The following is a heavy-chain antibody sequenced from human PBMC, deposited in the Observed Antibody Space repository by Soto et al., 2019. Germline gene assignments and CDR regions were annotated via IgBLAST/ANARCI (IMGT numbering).Heavy chain of an antibody. V-gene: IGHV1-18*01. Sequence: QVQLVQSGAEVKKPGASVKVSCKASGYTFTSYGISWVRQAPGQGLEWMGWIRAYNGNTNYAQKLQSRVTMTPDTATRTAYMELRSLRYDDTAVYYCARDAPPADYWGQGTLVTVSS. CDR2: IRAYNGNT. CDR3: ARDAPPADY. CDR1: GYTFTSYG. J-gene: IGHJ4*02.